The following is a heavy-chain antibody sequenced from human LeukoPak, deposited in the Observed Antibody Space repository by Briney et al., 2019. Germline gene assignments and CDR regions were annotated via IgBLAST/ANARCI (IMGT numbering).Heavy chain of an antibody. CDR3: AKDQDSSPEYFQH. CDR1: GFTFTNDF. CDR2: ISGSGGST. Sequence: GGSLRLSCAASGFTFTNDFMTWVRQAPGKGLEWVSAISGSGGSTYYADSVKGRFTISRDNSKNTLYLQMNSLRAEDTAVYYCAKDQDSSPEYFQHWGQGTLVTVSS. J-gene: IGHJ1*01. V-gene: IGHV3-23*01. D-gene: IGHD6-13*01.